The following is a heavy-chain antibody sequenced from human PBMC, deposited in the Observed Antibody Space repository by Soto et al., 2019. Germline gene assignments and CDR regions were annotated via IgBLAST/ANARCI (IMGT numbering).Heavy chain of an antibody. CDR2: IYHSGST. Sequence: QLQLQESGSGLVKPSQTLSLTCAVSGGSISSGGYSWSWIRQPPGKGLEWIGYIYHSGSTYYNPSLKSRVTISVDRSKNQFSLKLSAVTAADTAVYYCAGGGFGVARDYWGQGTLGTVSS. V-gene: IGHV4-30-2*01. CDR3: AGGGFGVARDY. J-gene: IGHJ4*02. CDR1: GGSISSGGYS. D-gene: IGHD3-3*01.